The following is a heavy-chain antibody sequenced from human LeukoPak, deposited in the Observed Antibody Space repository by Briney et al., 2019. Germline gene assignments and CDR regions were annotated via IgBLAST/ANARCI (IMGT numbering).Heavy chain of an antibody. V-gene: IGHV4-4*07. J-gene: IGHJ4*02. CDR2: VYSSGDT. CDR3: ARDKVANDY. Sequence: SETLSLACSVSGAFISNHHWSWIRQPAGKGLEWIGRVYSSGDTTYNPSLKSRVTISVDKSKSQFSLRLTSVTAADTAVYYCARDKVANDYWGQGTLVTVAS. CDR1: GAFISNHH. D-gene: IGHD5-12*01.